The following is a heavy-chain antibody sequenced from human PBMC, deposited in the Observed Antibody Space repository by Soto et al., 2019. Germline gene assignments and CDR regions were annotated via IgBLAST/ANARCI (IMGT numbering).Heavy chain of an antibody. CDR3: ATLTGGHFCPY. J-gene: IGHJ4*02. V-gene: IGHV3-11*03. CDR2: ISSSSSYT. Sequence: GGSLRLSCTASGFTFSDYYMNWIRQAPGKGLEWVSYISSSSSYTNYADSVKGRFTISRDNAKNSLYLQINSLRAEDTAVYYCATLTGGHFCPYWGQGTLVTVSS. D-gene: IGHD2-8*02. CDR1: GFTFSDYY.